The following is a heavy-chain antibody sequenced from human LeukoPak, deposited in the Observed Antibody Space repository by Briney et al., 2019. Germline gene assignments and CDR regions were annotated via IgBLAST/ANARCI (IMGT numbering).Heavy chain of an antibody. Sequence: GGSLRLSCAASGFTFSSYAMSWVRQAPGKGLEWVSAINGSGGSTYYADSVKGRFTISRDNSKNTLYLQMNSLRAEDTAVYYCAKDCSVYSHYYFDYWGQGTLVTVSS. CDR2: INGSGGST. D-gene: IGHD4-11*01. CDR3: AKDCSVYSHYYFDY. CDR1: GFTFSSYA. V-gene: IGHV3-23*01. J-gene: IGHJ4*02.